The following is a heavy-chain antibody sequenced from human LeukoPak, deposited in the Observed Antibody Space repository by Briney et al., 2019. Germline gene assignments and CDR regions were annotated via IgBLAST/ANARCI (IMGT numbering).Heavy chain of an antibody. CDR1: GYTFTGYY. Sequence: ASVKVSCKASGYTFTGYYMHWVRQAPGQGLEWMGWINPNSGGTNYAQKFQGRVTMTRDTSISTAYMELSRLRSDDTAVYYCARAPVLLWFREPYYYYGMDVWGQGTTVTVSS. V-gene: IGHV1-2*02. D-gene: IGHD3-10*01. CDR3: ARAPVLLWFREPYYYYGMDV. CDR2: INPNSGGT. J-gene: IGHJ6*02.